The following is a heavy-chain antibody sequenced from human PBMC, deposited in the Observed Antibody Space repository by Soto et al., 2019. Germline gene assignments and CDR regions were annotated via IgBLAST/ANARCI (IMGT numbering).Heavy chain of an antibody. J-gene: IGHJ4*02. D-gene: IGHD3-22*01. CDR1: GLSLSSDA. CDR2: LSSSGDRT. CDR3: AKAPRTYDFPYYLDS. V-gene: IGHV3-23*01. Sequence: EVQLLESGGGLVQPGGSLRLTCAASGLSLSSDAVSWVRQAPGKGLEWVSSLSSSGDRTYYADSVKGRFTIFRDDSKDTLYLQMNSLRAEDTAVYYCAKAPRTYDFPYYLDSWGQGTLVTVSS.